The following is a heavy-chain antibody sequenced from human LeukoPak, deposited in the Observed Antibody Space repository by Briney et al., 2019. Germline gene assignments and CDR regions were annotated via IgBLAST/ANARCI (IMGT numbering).Heavy chain of an antibody. Sequence: PGGSLRLSCAASGFTVSSNYMSWVRQAPGKGLEWVSVIYSGGSTYYADSVKGRFTISRDNSKNTLYLQMNSLRAEDTAVYYCARSHPSPIAALDYWGQGTLVTVSS. J-gene: IGHJ4*02. V-gene: IGHV3-53*01. CDR2: IYSGGST. CDR1: GFTVSSNY. D-gene: IGHD6-13*01. CDR3: ARSHPSPIAALDY.